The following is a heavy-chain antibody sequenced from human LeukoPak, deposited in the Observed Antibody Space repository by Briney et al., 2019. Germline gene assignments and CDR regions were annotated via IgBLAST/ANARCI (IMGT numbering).Heavy chain of an antibody. CDR2: INAGNGNT. J-gene: IGHJ6*02. V-gene: IGHV1-3*01. CDR3: ARDSSYYYGSGSYNYYGMDV. CDR1: GYTFTSYA. Sequence: ASVKVSCKASGYTFTSYAMHWVRQAPGQRLEWMGWINAGNGNTKYSQKFQGRVTITRDTSASTAYMELSSLRSEDTAVYYCARDSSYYYGSGSYNYYGMDVWGQGTTVTVSS. D-gene: IGHD3-10*01.